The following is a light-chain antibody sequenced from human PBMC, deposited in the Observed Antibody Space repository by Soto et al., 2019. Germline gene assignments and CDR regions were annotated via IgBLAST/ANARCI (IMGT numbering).Light chain of an antibody. CDR1: QSVSSSY. CDR3: QQYSSSRT. CDR2: GAS. Sequence: EIVLTQSPGTLSLSPGERATLSCRASQSVSSSYLAWYQQKPGQAPRLLIYGASSRATGIPDRFSGSGSGTDFTLTISRLEPEDSAVYYWQQYSSSRTFGQGTKVESK. J-gene: IGKJ1*01. V-gene: IGKV3-20*01.